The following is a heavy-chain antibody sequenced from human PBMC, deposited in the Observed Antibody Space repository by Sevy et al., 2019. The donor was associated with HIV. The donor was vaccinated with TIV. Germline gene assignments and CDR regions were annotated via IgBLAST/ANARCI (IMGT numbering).Heavy chain of an antibody. V-gene: IGHV3-30*02. CDR2: IKYDGSNK. J-gene: IGHJ4*02. CDR3: VKEGGGEGGDH. D-gene: IGHD2-21*01. CDR1: GFSFSSYG. Sequence: GGSLRLSCAASGFSFSSYGMHWVRQAPGKGLEWMSYIKYDGSNKDYADSLKGRFTISRDNSKNTLYLQMNSLRVEDTAVFYCVKEGGGEGGDHWGQGTLVTVSS.